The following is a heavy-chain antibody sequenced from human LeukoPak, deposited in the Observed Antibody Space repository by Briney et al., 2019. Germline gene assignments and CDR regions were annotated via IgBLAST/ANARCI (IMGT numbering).Heavy chain of an antibody. V-gene: IGHV4-34*01. D-gene: IGHD4-23*01. CDR1: GGSFSGYY. CDR3: PIWRWSVHY. CDR2: INHSGNT. J-gene: IGHJ4*02. Sequence: PSETLSLTCAVYGGSFSGYYWSWIRQPPGKGLEWIGEINHSGNTNYNPSLKSRVTISVDTSKNQFSLCLFSVTAAAAAVNHCPIWRWSVHYWGQETLVTVSS.